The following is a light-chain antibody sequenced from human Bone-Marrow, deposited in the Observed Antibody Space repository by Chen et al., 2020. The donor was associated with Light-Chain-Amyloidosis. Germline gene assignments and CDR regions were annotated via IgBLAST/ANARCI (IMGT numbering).Light chain of an antibody. CDR1: SGDVGTYNY. CDR3: SSFTSSSSYV. CDR2: AVS. Sequence: QSALPQPASVSGSPGQSITISCTGTSGDVGTYNYVSWYPQHPGKAPKVMIYAVSNRPSGVSNRFSGSKSGNTASLTISGLQAEDEADYYCSSFTSSSSYVFGPGTKVIVL. V-gene: IGLV2-14*01. J-gene: IGLJ1*01.